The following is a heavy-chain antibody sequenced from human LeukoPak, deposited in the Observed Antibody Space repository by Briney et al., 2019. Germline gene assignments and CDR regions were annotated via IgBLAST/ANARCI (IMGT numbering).Heavy chain of an antibody. D-gene: IGHD4-17*01. CDR2: INSDGSSI. CDR1: GFTFRIYW. J-gene: IGHJ4*02. V-gene: IGHV3-74*01. Sequence: PGGSLRLSCAASGFTFRIYWMHCVRQAPGKALVWVSRINSDGSSISYADSVKRHYTIYRDNPKNTLYLQMNSLRAEDTAVYYCAKTMTNNSGGFDYWGQGTLVTVSS. CDR3: AKTMTNNSGGFDY.